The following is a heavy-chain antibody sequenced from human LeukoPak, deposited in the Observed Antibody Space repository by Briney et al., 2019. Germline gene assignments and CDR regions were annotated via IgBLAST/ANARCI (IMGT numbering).Heavy chain of an antibody. CDR2: ISHSGST. CDR3: ARDGRDDYSNP. Sequence: SETLSLTCTVSGFSISSGYYWGWIRQPPGKRLEWIGSISHSGSTYYNPSLKSRVTISLDTSKNQFSLKLSSVTAADTAVYYCARDGRDDYSNPWGQGTLVTVSS. V-gene: IGHV4-38-2*02. J-gene: IGHJ5*02. D-gene: IGHD4-11*01. CDR1: GFSISSGYY.